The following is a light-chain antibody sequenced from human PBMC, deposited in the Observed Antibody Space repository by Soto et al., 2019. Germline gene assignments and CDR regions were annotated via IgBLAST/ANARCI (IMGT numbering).Light chain of an antibody. Sequence: DIVMTQSPDSLAVSLGERATINCKSSQSVLYSSNNKNYLAWYQQKPGQPPKLLIYWASTRESGVPDRFSGSGSGTDFTRTISSLQAEDVAVYYCQQDYSTPFTFGGGTKVEIK. CDR2: WAS. CDR1: QSVLYSSNNKNY. J-gene: IGKJ4*01. CDR3: QQDYSTPFT. V-gene: IGKV4-1*01.